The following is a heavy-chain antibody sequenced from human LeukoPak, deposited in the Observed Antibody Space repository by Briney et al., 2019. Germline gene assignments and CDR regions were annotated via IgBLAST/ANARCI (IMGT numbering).Heavy chain of an antibody. D-gene: IGHD1-26*01. CDR2: IHYSGSS. CDR3: ARGQPGNYFDY. Sequence: PSETLSLTCAVSGGSISTYYWSWIRQPPGKGLEWIGYIHYSGSSNYNPSLKSRVTISLDTSKNQFSLKLSSVTAADTAVYYCARGQPGNYFDYWGQGTLVTVSS. J-gene: IGHJ4*02. V-gene: IGHV4-59*01. CDR1: GGSISTYY.